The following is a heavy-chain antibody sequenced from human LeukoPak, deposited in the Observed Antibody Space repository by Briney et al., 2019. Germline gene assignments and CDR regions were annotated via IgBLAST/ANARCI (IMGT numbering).Heavy chain of an antibody. CDR3: AKDLAEMATIIDY. D-gene: IGHD5-24*01. V-gene: IGHV3-23*01. Sequence: PGRSLRLSCAASGFTFSSYWMQWVRQAPGKGLEWVSAISGSGGSTYYAASVKGRFTISRDNSKNTLYLQMNSLRAEDTAVYYCAKDLAEMATIIDYWGQGTLVTVSS. J-gene: IGHJ4*02. CDR1: GFTFSSYW. CDR2: ISGSGGST.